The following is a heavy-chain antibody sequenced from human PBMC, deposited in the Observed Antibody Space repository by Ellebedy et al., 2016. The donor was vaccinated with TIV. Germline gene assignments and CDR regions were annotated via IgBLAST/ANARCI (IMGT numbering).Heavy chain of an antibody. CDR1: GFSFSSYW. D-gene: IGHD3-10*01. J-gene: IGHJ4*02. CDR2: IKPDGSDK. CDR3: AREIYGSGSH. V-gene: IGHV3-7*01. Sequence: GGSLRLXCAASGFSFSSYWMTWVRQAPGKGLEWVANIKPDGSDKYYVDSVKGRFTISRDNTKSSVYLQMNSLRVEDTAVYYCAREIYGSGSHWGQGTLVTVSS.